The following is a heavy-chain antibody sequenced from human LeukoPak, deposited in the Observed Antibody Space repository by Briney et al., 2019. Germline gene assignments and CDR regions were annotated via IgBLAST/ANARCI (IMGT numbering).Heavy chain of an antibody. CDR1: GFTFSSYS. V-gene: IGHV3-21*01. D-gene: IGHD4-17*01. Sequence: GGSLRLSCAASGFTFSSYSMNWVRQAPGKGLEWVSSISSSSSYIYYADSVKGRFTISRDNAKNSLYLQMDSLRAEDTAVYYCASARYGDSYMDVWGKGTTVTVSS. J-gene: IGHJ6*03. CDR3: ASARYGDSYMDV. CDR2: ISSSSSYI.